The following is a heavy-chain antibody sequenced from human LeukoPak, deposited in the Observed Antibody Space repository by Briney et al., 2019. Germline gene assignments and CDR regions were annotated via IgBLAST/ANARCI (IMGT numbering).Heavy chain of an antibody. D-gene: IGHD1-26*01. CDR1: GYTFTGYY. CDR3: ARDLGIVGATLRGYYFDY. J-gene: IGHJ4*02. CDR2: INPNSGGT. Sequence: ASVKVSCKASGYTFTGYYMHWVRLAPGQGLEWMGWINPNSGGTNYAQKFQGWVTMTRDTSISTAYMELSRLRSDDTAVYYCARDLGIVGATLRGYYFDYWGQGTLVTVSS. V-gene: IGHV1-2*04.